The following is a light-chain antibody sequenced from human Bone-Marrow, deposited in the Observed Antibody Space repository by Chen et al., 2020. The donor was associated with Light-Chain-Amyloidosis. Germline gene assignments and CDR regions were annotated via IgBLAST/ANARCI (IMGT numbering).Light chain of an antibody. V-gene: IGLV3-25*03. J-gene: IGLJ2*01. CDR1: DLPTKY. CDR2: RDT. CDR3: QSADSSGTYEVI. Sequence: SYELTPPPSVSVSPGQTARITCSGDDLPTKYAYWYQQKPGQAPVLVIHRDTERPSGISERFSGSSSGTKATLTISGVQAEDEADYHCQSADSSGTYEVIVGGGTKLTVL.